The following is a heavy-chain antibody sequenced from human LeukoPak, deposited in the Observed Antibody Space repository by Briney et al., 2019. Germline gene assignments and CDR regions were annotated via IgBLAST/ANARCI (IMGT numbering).Heavy chain of an antibody. CDR1: GGSIISSSYF. D-gene: IGHD2-2*01. V-gene: IGHV4-39*01. Sequence: SETLSLTCSVSGGSIISSSYFWGWIRQPPGKGLEWIGSIYYSGSTYYNPSLKSRVTISVDTSENQFSLKLTSVTAADTAVYYCARPLKYRSSSTCYSAFDIWGQGTMVTVSS. CDR3: ARPLKYRSSSTCYSAFDI. CDR2: IYYSGST. J-gene: IGHJ3*02.